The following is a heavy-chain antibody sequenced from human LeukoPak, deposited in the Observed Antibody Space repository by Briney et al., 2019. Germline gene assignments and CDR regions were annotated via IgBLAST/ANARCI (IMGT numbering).Heavy chain of an antibody. Sequence: GGSLRLSCAASGFTFSSYGMHWVRQAPGKGLEWVAVIWYDGSNKYYADSVKGRFTISRDNSKNTLYLQMNSLRAEDTVVYYCAKDRKRVGAKYYFDYWGQGTLVTVSS. J-gene: IGHJ4*02. D-gene: IGHD1-26*01. CDR2: IWYDGSNK. CDR1: GFTFSSYG. CDR3: AKDRKRVGAKYYFDY. V-gene: IGHV3-33*06.